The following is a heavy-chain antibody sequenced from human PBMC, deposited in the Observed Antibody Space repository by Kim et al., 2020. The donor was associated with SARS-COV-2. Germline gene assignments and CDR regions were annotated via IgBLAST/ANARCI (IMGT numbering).Heavy chain of an antibody. CDR3: ARGNDHHWYFDL. V-gene: IGHV5-51*01. J-gene: IGHJ2*01. Sequence: RYSPSFQGQVTISADKSISTAYLQWSSLKASDTAMYYCARGNDHHWYFDLWGRGTLVTVSS. D-gene: IGHD1-1*01.